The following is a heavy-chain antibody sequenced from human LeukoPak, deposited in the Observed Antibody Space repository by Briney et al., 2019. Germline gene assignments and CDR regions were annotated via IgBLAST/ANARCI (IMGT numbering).Heavy chain of an antibody. D-gene: IGHD2-15*01. CDR2: INPNSGGT. CDR3: ARDRGGRYCSGGSCYSAGDKGGIDY. V-gene: IGHV1-2*02. J-gene: IGHJ4*02. Sequence: ASVKVSCKASGYTFTGYYMHWVRQAPGQGLEWMGWINPNSGGTNYAKKFQGRVTMTRDTSISTAYMELSRLRSDDTAVYYCARDRGGRYCSGGSCYSAGDKGGIDYWGQGTLVTVSS. CDR1: GYTFTGYY.